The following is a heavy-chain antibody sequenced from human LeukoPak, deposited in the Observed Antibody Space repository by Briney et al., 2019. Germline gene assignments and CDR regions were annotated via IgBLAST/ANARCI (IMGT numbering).Heavy chain of an antibody. CDR3: ARADYYFFMDV. CDR1: GFSFSDYS. CDR2: IRFDATIK. Sequence: QTGGSLRLSCAASGFSFSDYSIHWVRQAPGKGLEWVAFIRFDATIKYYADSVKGRFTISRDNSKNTVYFQMNSLRPEDTAVYYCARADYYFFMDVWGKGTTVTVSS. V-gene: IGHV3-30*02. D-gene: IGHD6-19*01. J-gene: IGHJ6*03.